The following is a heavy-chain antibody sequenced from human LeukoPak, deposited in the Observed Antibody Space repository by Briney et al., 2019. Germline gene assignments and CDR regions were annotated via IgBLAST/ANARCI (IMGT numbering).Heavy chain of an antibody. D-gene: IGHD5-12*01. Sequence: ASVKVSCKASGYTFTSYDINWVRQATGQGLEWMGWMNPNSGNTGYAQKFQGRVTITRNASISTAYMELSSLRSEDTAVYYCARGYSGYDPIDYWGQGTLVTVSS. J-gene: IGHJ4*02. V-gene: IGHV1-8*03. CDR2: MNPNSGNT. CDR3: ARGYSGYDPIDY. CDR1: GYTFTSYD.